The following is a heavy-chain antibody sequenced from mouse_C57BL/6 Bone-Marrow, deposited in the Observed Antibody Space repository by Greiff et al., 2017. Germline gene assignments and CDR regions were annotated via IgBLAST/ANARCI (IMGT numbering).Heavy chain of an antibody. D-gene: IGHD2-12*01. V-gene: IGHV1-15*01. CDR1: GYTFTDYE. J-gene: IGHJ2*01. Sequence: QVQLQQSGAELVRPGASVTLSCKASGYTFTDYEMHWVKQTPVHGLEWIGAIDPETGGTAYNQKFKGKAILTADKSSSTAYMELSSLTSEDSAVYYCTRVTSGYWGQGTTLTVSS. CDR3: TRVTSGY. CDR2: IDPETGGT.